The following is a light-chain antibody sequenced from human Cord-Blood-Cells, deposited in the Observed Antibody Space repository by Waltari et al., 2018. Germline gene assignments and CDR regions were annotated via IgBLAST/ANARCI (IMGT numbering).Light chain of an antibody. CDR1: SSDFGSYTL. Sequence: QSALTQPASVSGSPGQSITISCTGTSSDFGSYTLSSWYQQHPGKAPKLMIYEGSKRPSGVSNRFSGSKSGNTASLTISGLQAEDEADYYCCSYAGSSTVVFGGGTKLTVL. V-gene: IGLV2-23*01. CDR2: EGS. J-gene: IGLJ2*01. CDR3: CSYAGSSTVV.